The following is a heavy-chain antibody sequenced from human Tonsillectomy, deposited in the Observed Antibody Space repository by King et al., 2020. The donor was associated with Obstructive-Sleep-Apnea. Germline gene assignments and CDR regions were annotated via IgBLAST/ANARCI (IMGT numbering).Heavy chain of an antibody. D-gene: IGHD4-17*01. J-gene: IGHJ2*01. CDR2: TEERGRT. Sequence: QLQESGPGLVKPSETLSLTCTVSGGSISSSSYYWGGIRQPPGKGTEGRGRTEERGRTYYKPSRKSRVTISVDTSKNQFSLKLSSVTAADTAVYYCARATARHWYFDLWGRGTLVTVSS. CDR3: ARATARHWYFDL. CDR1: GGSISSSSYY. V-gene: IGHV4-39*07.